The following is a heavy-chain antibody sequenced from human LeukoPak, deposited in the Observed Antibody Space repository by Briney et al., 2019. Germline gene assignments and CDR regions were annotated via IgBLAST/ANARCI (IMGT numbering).Heavy chain of an antibody. D-gene: IGHD6-19*01. Sequence: SETLSLTCSVSGGSISTYYWSWVRQPPGKGLEWIGYIYHTGSAHYNPSLKSRVTMSVDTSKNQFSLKMSSVTAADTAVYYCARDQCGSSGCRYFDCWGQGTLVTVAS. CDR3: ARDQCGSSGCRYFDC. CDR2: IYHTGSA. CDR1: GGSISTYY. V-gene: IGHV4-59*01. J-gene: IGHJ4*02.